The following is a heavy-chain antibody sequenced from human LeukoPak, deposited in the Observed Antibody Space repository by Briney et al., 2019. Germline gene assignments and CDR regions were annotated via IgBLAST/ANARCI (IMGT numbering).Heavy chain of an antibody. D-gene: IGHD2-2*01. V-gene: IGHV3-30*01. J-gene: IGHJ6*03. CDR3: ARAGIVVVPGNYYYMDV. CDR2: ISYDGSNK. Sequence: GGSLRLSCTASGFTFSSYAMHWVRQAPGKGLEWVAVISYDGSNKYYADSVKGRFTISRDNSKNTLYLQMNSLRAEDTAVYYCARAGIVVVPGNYYYMDVWGKGTTVTISS. CDR1: GFTFSSYA.